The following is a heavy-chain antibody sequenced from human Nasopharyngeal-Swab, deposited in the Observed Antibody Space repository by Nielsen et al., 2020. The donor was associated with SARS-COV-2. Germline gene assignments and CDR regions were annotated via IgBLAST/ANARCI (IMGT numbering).Heavy chain of an antibody. J-gene: IGHJ4*02. CDR3: ARDSHKGTS. CDR1: GFTVSSNY. D-gene: IGHD2-8*01. V-gene: IGHV3-53*04. Sequence: GESLKISCAASGFTVSSNYMSWVRQASGKGLEWVSVIYSGGSTYYADSVKGRFTISRHNSKNTLYLQMNSLRAEDTAVYYCARDSHKGTSWGQGTLVTVSS. CDR2: IYSGGST.